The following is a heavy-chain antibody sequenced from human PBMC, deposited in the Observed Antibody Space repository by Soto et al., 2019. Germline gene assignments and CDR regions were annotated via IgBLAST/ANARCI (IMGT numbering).Heavy chain of an antibody. CDR2: IIPMFDTP. V-gene: IGHV1-69*12. CDR1: GGTFSSDS. CDR3: ARSGGLDRDFNY. J-gene: IGHJ4*02. Sequence: QVQLVQSGAEVKKPGSSVNVSCKASGGTFSSDSFSWVRQAPGQGLEWMGGIIPMFDTPIYAQKFQDRVTITADESTSTAYMQLSSLRSGDPAVYYCARSGGLDRDFNYWGQGSLVTVSS. D-gene: IGHD2-15*01.